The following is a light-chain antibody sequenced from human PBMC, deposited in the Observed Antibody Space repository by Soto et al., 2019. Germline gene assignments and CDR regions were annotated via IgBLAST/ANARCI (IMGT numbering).Light chain of an antibody. CDR2: DVI. Sequence: QSALTQPRSVSGSPGQSVTISCTGTSSDVGGYNYVSWYQQYPGKAPKLMIYDVIKRPSGVPDRFSGSKSGNTASLTISGLQAEDEADYYCCSYAGSYTFVVFGGGTQLTVL. CDR3: CSYAGSYTFVV. J-gene: IGLJ2*01. CDR1: SSDVGGYNY. V-gene: IGLV2-11*01.